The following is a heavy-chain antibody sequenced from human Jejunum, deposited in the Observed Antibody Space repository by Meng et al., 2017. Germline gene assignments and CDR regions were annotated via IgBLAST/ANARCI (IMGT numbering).Heavy chain of an antibody. D-gene: IGHD4-11*01. V-gene: IGHV4-30-4*01. J-gene: IGHJ4*02. CDR3: ARGNYFSSHDY. CDR1: GGSITSNDYY. Sequence: QVQLQQSGLGLVKPSQTLSLTCTVTGGSITSNDYYCSWIRQPPGKGLEWIGFIQYSGTTYYSPSLKSRVTISTDTSQKQCSLEVSSVTAADSAVYYCARGNYFSSHDYWGQGTLVTVSS. CDR2: IQYSGTT.